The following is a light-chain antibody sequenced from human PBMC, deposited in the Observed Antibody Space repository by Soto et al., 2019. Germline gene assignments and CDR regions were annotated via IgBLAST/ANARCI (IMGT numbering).Light chain of an antibody. CDR3: QQYNTYSRT. CDR1: QRISNW. V-gene: IGKV1-5*03. CDR2: MAS. Sequence: DIQMTQSPSTLSASVGDRVTITCRASQRISNWLARYQQRPGKAPKLLIYMASRLEGGVASKFSGSGSETDFTLTISRLQPNDFAKYYCQQYNTYSRTFGPGTKVALK. J-gene: IGKJ1*01.